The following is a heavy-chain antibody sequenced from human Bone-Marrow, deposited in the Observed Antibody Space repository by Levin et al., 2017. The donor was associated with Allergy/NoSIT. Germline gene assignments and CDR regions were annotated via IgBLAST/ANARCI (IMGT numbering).Heavy chain of an antibody. Sequence: NTSETLSLTCTVNGTSFSGHHWSWIRQPPGKGLEWIGEVTPSGNTNYNPSLKSRVTISVDTSKSHFSLRLTSMTAADTAIYYCARGLNVLYFSYYIDVWGKGTTVTVSS. J-gene: IGHJ6*03. CDR2: VTPSGNT. CDR3: ARGLNVLYFSYYIDV. D-gene: IGHD3-10*02. CDR1: GTSFSGHH. V-gene: IGHV4-34*01.